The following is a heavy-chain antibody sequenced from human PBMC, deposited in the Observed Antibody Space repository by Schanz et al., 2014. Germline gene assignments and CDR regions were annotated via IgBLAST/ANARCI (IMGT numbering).Heavy chain of an antibody. J-gene: IGHJ4*02. CDR1: GFTFSSYA. V-gene: IGHV3-21*01. D-gene: IGHD6-19*01. CDR3: AIIGVMVAVAGTRADY. CDR2: ISSSGSYI. Sequence: EVQLLESGGGLVQPGGSLRLSCAASGFTFSSYAMHWVRQAPGKGLEWVSSISSSGSYIYYADSVKGRFSISRDNAKNSLFLQMNRLRAEDTALYYCAIIGVMVAVAGTRADYWGQGTLVTVSS.